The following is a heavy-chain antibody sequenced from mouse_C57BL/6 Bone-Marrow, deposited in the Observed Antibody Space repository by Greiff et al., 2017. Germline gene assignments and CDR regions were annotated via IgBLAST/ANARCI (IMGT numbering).Heavy chain of an antibody. J-gene: IGHJ1*03. V-gene: IGHV1-52*01. CDR2: IDPSDSET. CDR1: GYTFTSYW. Sequence: VQLQQPGAELVRPGSSVKLSCKASGYTFTSYWMPWVKQRPIQGLEWIGNIDPSDSETHYNQKFKDKATLTVDKSSSTAYMQLSSLTSEDSAVYYCARRGYWYFDVWGTGTTVTVSS. CDR3: ARRGYWYFDV.